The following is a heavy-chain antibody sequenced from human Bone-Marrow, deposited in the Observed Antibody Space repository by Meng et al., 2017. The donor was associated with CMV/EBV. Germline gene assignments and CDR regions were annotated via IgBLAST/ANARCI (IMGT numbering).Heavy chain of an antibody. Sequence: GESLKISCAASGFTVSSTYMNWVRQAPGKGLEWVSVIDPAGGAYYADSVKGRFSISRDNSKNTLYLQIDSLRTEDTSVYYCARALRSSGPSWGQGNRVTGSS. CDR3: ARALRSSGPS. CDR1: GFTVSSTY. V-gene: IGHV3-66*02. CDR2: IDPAGGA. D-gene: IGHD6-19*01. J-gene: IGHJ4*02.